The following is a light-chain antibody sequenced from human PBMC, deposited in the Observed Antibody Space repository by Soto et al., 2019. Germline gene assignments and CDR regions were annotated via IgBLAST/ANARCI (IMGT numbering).Light chain of an antibody. Sequence: DIQMTQSPSSLSASVGDRVTITCRTSQGIRNDLSWYQQKPGQAPKRLVYVASSLDGGVPSRFSGSGSGTEFTLTISSLQSGDFEIYYCQQYNNWPITFGQGTRLEIK. CDR2: VAS. CDR3: QQYNNWPIT. J-gene: IGKJ5*01. V-gene: IGKV1-17*01. CDR1: QGIRND.